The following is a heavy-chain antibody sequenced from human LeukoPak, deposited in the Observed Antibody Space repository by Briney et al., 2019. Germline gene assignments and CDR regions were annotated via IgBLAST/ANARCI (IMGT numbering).Heavy chain of an antibody. Sequence: GGSLRLSCAASGFTFSGFYIDWVRQAPGKGLEWVGRSRNKANGYTPEYVASVKGRFTISRDNAKNSLYLQMNSLRAEDTAVYYCARDPSIAAAGLDAFDIWGQGTMVTVSS. J-gene: IGHJ3*02. CDR3: ARDPSIAAAGLDAFDI. D-gene: IGHD6-13*01. CDR1: GFTFSGFY. V-gene: IGHV3-72*01. CDR2: SRNKANGYTP.